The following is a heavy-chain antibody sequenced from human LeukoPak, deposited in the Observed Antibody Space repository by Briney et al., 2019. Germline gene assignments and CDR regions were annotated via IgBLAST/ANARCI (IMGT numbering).Heavy chain of an antibody. J-gene: IGHJ4*02. CDR3: ATVPYYYDSNGYYFDY. CDR2: FDPEDGET. Sequence: ASVKVSCKASGYTFTSYGISWVRQAPGQGLEWMGGFDPEDGETIYAQKFQGRVTMTEDTSTDTAYMELSSLRSEDTAVYYCATVPYYYDSNGYYFDYWGQGTLVTVSS. V-gene: IGHV1-24*01. CDR1: GYTFTSYG. D-gene: IGHD3-22*01.